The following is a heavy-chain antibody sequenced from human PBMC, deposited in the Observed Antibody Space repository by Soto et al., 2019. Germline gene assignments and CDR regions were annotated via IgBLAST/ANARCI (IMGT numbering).Heavy chain of an antibody. V-gene: IGHV1-58*01. D-gene: IGHD2-15*01. J-gene: IGHJ6*02. CDR3: AATGVVVAATGLFYYGMDV. CDR1: GFTFTSSA. Sequence: SVKVSCKASGFTFTSSAVQWVRQARGQRLEWIGWVVVGSGNTNYAQKFQERVTITRDMSTSTAYMELSSLRSEDTAVYYCAATGVVVAATGLFYYGMDVWGQGTTVTVSS. CDR2: VVVGSGNT.